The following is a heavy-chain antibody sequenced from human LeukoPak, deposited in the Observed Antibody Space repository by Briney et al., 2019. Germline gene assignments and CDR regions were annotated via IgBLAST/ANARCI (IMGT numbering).Heavy chain of an antibody. CDR1: GFTVSSNY. D-gene: IGHD3-22*01. V-gene: IGHV3-53*01. Sequence: GGSLRLSCAASGFTVSSNYMSWVRQAPGKGLEWVSLIYDGGSTYYADSVKGRFTISRDNSKNTLYLQMNSLRAEDTAVYYCAKDLEDSSGYHDYYYGMDVWGQGTTVTVSS. J-gene: IGHJ6*02. CDR2: IYDGGST. CDR3: AKDLEDSSGYHDYYYGMDV.